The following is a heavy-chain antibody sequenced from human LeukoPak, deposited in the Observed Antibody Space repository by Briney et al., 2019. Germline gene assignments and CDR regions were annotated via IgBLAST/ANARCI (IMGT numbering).Heavy chain of an antibody. CDR3: ARGREDYYDSSGYYVLFDY. D-gene: IGHD3-22*01. V-gene: IGHV3-53*01. J-gene: IGHJ4*02. CDR1: GFTVSSNY. CDR2: IYRGGST. Sequence: GGSLRLSCAASGFTVSSNYMSWVRQAPGKGLEWVSVIYRGGSTYYADSVKGRFTISRDNSKNTLYLQMNSLRAEDTAVYYCARGREDYYDSSGYYVLFDYWGQGPLVTVSS.